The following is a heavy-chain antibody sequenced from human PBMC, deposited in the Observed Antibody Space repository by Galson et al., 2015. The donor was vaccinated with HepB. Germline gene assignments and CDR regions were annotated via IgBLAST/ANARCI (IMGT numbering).Heavy chain of an antibody. V-gene: IGHV1-46*01. D-gene: IGHD3-16*02. CDR1: GYTFTSYY. CDR2: INASGGST. CDR3: ARSIVGGYFDS. Sequence: SVKVSCKASGYTFTSYYMHWVRQAPGQGLEWMGIINASGGSTSYAQKFRGRVTMTRDTSTSTVYMELSSLRSEDTAVYYCARSIVGGYFDSWGQGTLVTVSS. J-gene: IGHJ4*02.